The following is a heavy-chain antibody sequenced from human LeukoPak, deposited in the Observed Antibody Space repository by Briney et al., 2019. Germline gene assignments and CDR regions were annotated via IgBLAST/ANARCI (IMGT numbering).Heavy chain of an antibody. CDR2: INPNSGGT. Sequence: ASVKVSCKASGYTFTGYYMHWVRQAPRQGLEWMGWINPNSGGTNYAQKFQGRVTMTRDTSISTAYMELSRLRSDDTAVYYCARERLRGYSYGYVGYWGRGTLVTVSS. D-gene: IGHD5-18*01. J-gene: IGHJ4*02. CDR1: GYTFTGYY. V-gene: IGHV1-2*02. CDR3: ARERLRGYSYGYVGY.